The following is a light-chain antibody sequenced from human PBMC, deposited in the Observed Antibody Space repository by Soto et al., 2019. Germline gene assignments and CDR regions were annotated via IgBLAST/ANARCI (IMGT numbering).Light chain of an antibody. CDR3: CSYAGSGTLL. CDR1: SSDVGRYNL. Sequence: SALTQPASVSGSPGQSITLSCTGTSSDVGRYNLVSWYQQEPGKAPTLMIYDVNKRPSGISNRFSGSKSGNTASLTIAGLQAEDEADYYCCSYAGSGTLLFGGGTKVTVL. J-gene: IGLJ2*01. CDR2: DVN. V-gene: IGLV2-23*02.